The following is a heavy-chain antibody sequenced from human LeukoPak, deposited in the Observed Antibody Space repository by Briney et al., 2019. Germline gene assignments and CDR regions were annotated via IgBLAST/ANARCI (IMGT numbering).Heavy chain of an antibody. J-gene: IGHJ4*02. V-gene: IGHV1-18*01. CDR2: ISAYNGNT. CDR1: GYTFTSYG. Sequence: GASVKVSCKASGYTFTSYGISWVRQAPGQGLEWMGWISAYNGNTNYAQKLQGRVTMTTDTSTSTAYMELRSLGSDDTAVYYCARDRLSFSSSSGQNYWGQGTLVTVSS. CDR3: ARDRLSFSSSSGQNY. D-gene: IGHD6-6*01.